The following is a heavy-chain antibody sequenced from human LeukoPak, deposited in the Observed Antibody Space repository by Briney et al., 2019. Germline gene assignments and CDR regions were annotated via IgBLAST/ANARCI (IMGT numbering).Heavy chain of an antibody. Sequence: GGSLRLSCAASGFTFSTYSMNWVRQAPGKGLEWVSYISSSSRTIYYADSVKGRFTISRDNTKNSLYLQMNSLRAEDTAVYYCARGSGWYYFDYWGQGTLVTVSS. CDR1: GFTFSTYS. V-gene: IGHV3-48*04. CDR3: ARGSGWYYFDY. J-gene: IGHJ4*02. D-gene: IGHD6-19*01. CDR2: ISSSSRTI.